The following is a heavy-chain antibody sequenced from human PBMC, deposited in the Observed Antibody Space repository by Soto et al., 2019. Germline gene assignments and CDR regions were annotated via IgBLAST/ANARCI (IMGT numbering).Heavy chain of an antibody. CDR2: ISGSGNSK. J-gene: IGHJ4*02. CDR1: GFTFNNYA. V-gene: IGHV3-23*01. D-gene: IGHD5-18*01. Sequence: GGSLRLSCAASGFTFNNYAMTWVRQPPEKGLEWVSTISGSGNSKYYADSVKGRFTISRDNSKNTLDLQMSSLRAEDSAVYYCAKDVLVDSSMVSDDWGQGTLVTVSS. CDR3: AKDVLVDSSMVSDD.